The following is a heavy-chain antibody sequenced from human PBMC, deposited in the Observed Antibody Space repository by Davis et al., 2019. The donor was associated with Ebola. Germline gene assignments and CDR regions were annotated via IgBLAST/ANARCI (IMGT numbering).Heavy chain of an antibody. J-gene: IGHJ6*02. Sequence: PGGSLRLSCAASGFTFSSYGMHWVRQAPGKGLEWVAVISYDGSNKYYADSVKGRFTISRDNSKNTLYLQMNSLRAEDTAVYYCANLYYDYVWGSYRDYYGMDVWGQGTTVTVSS. CDR3: ANLYYDYVWGSYRDYYGMDV. D-gene: IGHD3-16*02. CDR1: GFTFSSYG. V-gene: IGHV3-30*18. CDR2: ISYDGSNK.